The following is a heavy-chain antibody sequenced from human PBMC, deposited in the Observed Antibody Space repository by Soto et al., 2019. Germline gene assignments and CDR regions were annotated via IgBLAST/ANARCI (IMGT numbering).Heavy chain of an antibody. V-gene: IGHV4-59*01. J-gene: IGHJ1*01. CDR3: AGGWGGYFRH. D-gene: IGHD7-27*01. Sequence: QVQLQESGPGLVKPSETPSLTCTVSVGSISSYYWSWIRQPPGKGLEWIGYIYYSGSTNYNPSLKRRVTISAETSKNQFSLKLSSVTAADTAVYYCAGGWGGYFRHWGQGTLVTVSS. CDR1: VGSISSYY. CDR2: IYYSGST.